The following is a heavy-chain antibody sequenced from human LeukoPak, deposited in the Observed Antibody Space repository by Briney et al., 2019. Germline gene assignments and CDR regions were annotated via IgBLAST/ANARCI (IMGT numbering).Heavy chain of an antibody. CDR2: ISWNSGSI. D-gene: IGHD3-10*01. CDR1: GFTFDDYA. J-gene: IGHJ4*02. CDR3: AKGGYGSGSYLDY. Sequence: GGSLRLYCAASGFTFDDYAMHWVRQAPGKGLEWVSGISWNSGSIGYADSVKGRFTISRDNAKNSLYLQMNSLRAEDTALYYCAKGGYGSGSYLDYWGQGTLVTVSS. V-gene: IGHV3-9*01.